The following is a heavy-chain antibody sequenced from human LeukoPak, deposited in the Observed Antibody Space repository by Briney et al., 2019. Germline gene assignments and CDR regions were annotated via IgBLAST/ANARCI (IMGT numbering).Heavy chain of an antibody. J-gene: IGHJ4*02. V-gene: IGHV3-53*01. Sequence: PGGSLRLSCAASGFTFSSYAMNWVRQAPGKGLEWVSVIYSGGSTYYADSVKGRFTISRDNSKNTLYLQMNSLRAEDTAVYYCARLEDSSGCFDYWGQGTLVTVSS. CDR3: ARLEDSSGCFDY. CDR1: GFTFSSYA. D-gene: IGHD6-19*01. CDR2: IYSGGST.